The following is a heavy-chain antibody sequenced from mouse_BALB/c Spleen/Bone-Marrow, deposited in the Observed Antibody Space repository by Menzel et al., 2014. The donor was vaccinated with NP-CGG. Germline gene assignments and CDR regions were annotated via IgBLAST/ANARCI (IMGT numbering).Heavy chain of an antibody. V-gene: IGHV2-2*02. Sequence: VHLVESGPGLVQPSQSLSITCTVSGFSLTNYAVHWVRQSPGKSLEWLGVIWSGGNTDYNAAFISRLSISKDNSKGQVFFKMNSLQPNDTAIYYCARNYDYGHYYAMDYWGQGTSVTVSS. D-gene: IGHD2-4*01. J-gene: IGHJ4*01. CDR3: ARNYDYGHYYAMDY. CDR2: IWSGGNT. CDR1: GFSLTNYA.